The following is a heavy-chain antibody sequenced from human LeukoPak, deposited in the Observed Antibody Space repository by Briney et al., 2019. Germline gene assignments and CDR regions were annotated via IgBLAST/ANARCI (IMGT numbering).Heavy chain of an antibody. J-gene: IGHJ4*02. Sequence: GGSLRLSCAASGLTFSSYEMNWVRQAPGKGLEWVSYISSGGNTIYYADSVKGRFTISRDNAKNSLYLQMNSLRAEDTAVYYCAREGTAMVSFDYWGQGTLVTVSS. V-gene: IGHV3-48*03. CDR3: AREGTAMVSFDY. D-gene: IGHD5-18*01. CDR1: GLTFSSYE. CDR2: ISSGGNTI.